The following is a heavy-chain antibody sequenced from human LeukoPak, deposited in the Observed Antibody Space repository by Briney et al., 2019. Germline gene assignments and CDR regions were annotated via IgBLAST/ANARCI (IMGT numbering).Heavy chain of an antibody. CDR1: GGSISSGSYY. CDR3: ARGREGIWPDY. Sequence: SETLSLTCTVSGGSISSGSYYWGWIRQPPGKGLECIGNIYYSGSTYYNPSLKSRVTISVDTSKNQFSLKLSSVTAADTAMYYCARGREGIWPDYWGQGTLVTVSS. J-gene: IGHJ4*02. V-gene: IGHV4-39*07. CDR2: IYYSGST.